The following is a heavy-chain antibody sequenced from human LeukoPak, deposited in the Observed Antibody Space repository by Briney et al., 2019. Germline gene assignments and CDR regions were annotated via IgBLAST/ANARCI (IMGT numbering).Heavy chain of an antibody. CDR3: ARDAYYDILTGYHHAFDI. J-gene: IGHJ3*02. CDR2: IYYSGST. Sequence: PSETLSLTCTVSGGSISSGGYSWSWIRQHPGKGLEWIGYIYYSGSTYYNPSLKSRVTISVDTSKNQFSLKLSSVTAADTAVYYCARDAYYDILTGYHHAFDIWGHGTMVTVSS. D-gene: IGHD3-9*01. CDR1: GGSISSGGYS. V-gene: IGHV4-31*03.